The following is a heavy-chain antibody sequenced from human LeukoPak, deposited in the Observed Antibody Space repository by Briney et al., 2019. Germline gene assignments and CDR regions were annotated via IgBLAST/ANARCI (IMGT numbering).Heavy chain of an antibody. CDR1: GFSFSTYW. J-gene: IGHJ4*02. CDR3: ARERGGGYDPIDS. V-gene: IGHV3-74*01. CDR2: ISPDGSST. Sequence: GGSLRLSCAASGFSFSTYWMHWVRQVPGKGLVWVSRISPDGSSTAYADSVKGRFTISRGNAKNTLDVQMNSLRVEDTAVYYCARERGGGYDPIDSWGQGILVTVSS. D-gene: IGHD2-15*01.